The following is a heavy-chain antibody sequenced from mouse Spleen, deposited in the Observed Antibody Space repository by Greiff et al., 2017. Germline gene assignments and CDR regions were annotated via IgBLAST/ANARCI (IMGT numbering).Heavy chain of an antibody. Sequence: EVKLVESEGGLVQPGSSMKLSCTASGFTFSDYYMAWVRQVPEKGLEWVANINYDGSSTYYLDSLKSRFIISRDNAKNILYLQMSSLKSEDTATYYCARGDYGKIFDYWGQGTTLTVSS. CDR1: GFTFSDYY. CDR2: INYDGSST. CDR3: ARGDYGKIFDY. D-gene: IGHD2-1*01. V-gene: IGHV5-16*01. J-gene: IGHJ2*01.